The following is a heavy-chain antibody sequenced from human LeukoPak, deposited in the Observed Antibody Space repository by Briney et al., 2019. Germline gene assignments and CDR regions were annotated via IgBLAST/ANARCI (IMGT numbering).Heavy chain of an antibody. CDR3: ARQSYYYDSSGSYYYMDV. CDR1: GGSISSSSYY. CDR2: IYYSGST. Sequence: PSETLSLTCTVSGGSISSSSYYWGWLRQPPGKGLEWIGSIYYSGSTYYNPSLKSRVTISVDTSKNQFSLKLSSVTAADTAVYYCARQSYYYDSSGSYYYMDVWGKGTTVTVSS. J-gene: IGHJ6*03. V-gene: IGHV4-39*01. D-gene: IGHD3-22*01.